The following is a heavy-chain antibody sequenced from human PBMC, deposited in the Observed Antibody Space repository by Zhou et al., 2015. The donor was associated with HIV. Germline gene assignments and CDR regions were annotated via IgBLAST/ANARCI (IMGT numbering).Heavy chain of an antibody. J-gene: IGHJ4*02. V-gene: IGHV1-18*01. CDR1: EGTFSNYA. CDR3: ATDDIGGYHSFNY. Sequence: QVQLVQSGAEVKKPGSSVKVSCKPSEGTFSNYAISWVRQAPGQGLEWMGWINGDNGKTRYAQQFQGRVTLTTDRSTKTAFMELKYLRSDDAATYYCATDDIGGYHSFNYWGQGTRVFVSS. CDR2: INGDNGKT. D-gene: IGHD3-22*01.